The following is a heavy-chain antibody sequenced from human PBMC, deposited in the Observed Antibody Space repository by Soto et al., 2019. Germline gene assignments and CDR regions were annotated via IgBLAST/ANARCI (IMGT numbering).Heavy chain of an antibody. D-gene: IGHD1-26*01. J-gene: IGHJ4*02. Sequence: QVQLQESGPGLVKPSQTLSLTCTVSGSSISSGGYYWSWIRQHPGKGLEWIGYIYFSGTTFYNPSLKSRVTISVDTSTNEFSLKLNSVTAADTAVYYCARDWGAIESFEYWGQGTPVTVSS. V-gene: IGHV4-31*03. CDR1: GSSISSGGYY. CDR3: ARDWGAIESFEY. CDR2: IYFSGTT.